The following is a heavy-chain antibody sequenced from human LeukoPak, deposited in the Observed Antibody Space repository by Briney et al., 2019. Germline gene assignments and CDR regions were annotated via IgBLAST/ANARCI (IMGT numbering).Heavy chain of an antibody. V-gene: IGHV3-23*01. Sequence: GGSLRLSCAASGFTFSSYAMSWVRQAPGKGLEWVSAISGSGGSTYYADSVKGRFTISRDNSKNALYLQMNSLRAEDTAVYYCAREGSYVWGSYRSYYFDYWGQGTLVTVSS. D-gene: IGHD3-16*02. CDR1: GFTFSSYA. J-gene: IGHJ4*02. CDR3: AREGSYVWGSYRSYYFDY. CDR2: ISGSGGST.